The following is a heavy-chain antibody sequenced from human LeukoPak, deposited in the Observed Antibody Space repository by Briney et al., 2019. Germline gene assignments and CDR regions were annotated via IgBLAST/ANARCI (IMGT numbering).Heavy chain of an antibody. J-gene: IGHJ4*02. CDR1: GYNFYDADSH. V-gene: IGHV1-2*06. CDR2: IDPRSGGT. D-gene: IGHD1-1*01. Sequence: AASVKVSCNTFGYNFYDADSHLHWVRQAPGQGLEWMGRIDPRSGGTTYAQNLQGRVTMNWDTSITTGYMDLTRLRSDDTAMYYCARDKRGSLDYWGQGTPVVVSS. CDR3: ARDKRGSLDY.